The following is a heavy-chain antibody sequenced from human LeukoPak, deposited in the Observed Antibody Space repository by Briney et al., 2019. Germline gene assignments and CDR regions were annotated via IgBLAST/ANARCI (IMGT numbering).Heavy chain of an antibody. V-gene: IGHV4-31*03. J-gene: IGHJ5*02. CDR2: IFYSGGT. D-gene: IGHD3-22*01. CDR1: CGSISRGGYS. CDR3: AREGTYYYDSSGYRWFDP. Sequence: SQTPSLTLTFSCGSISRGGYSWGWVRPHPRKGLEWIGYIFYSGGTYYNPSLKSRVTISVDTSKNQFSLKLSSVTAADTAVYYCAREGTYYYDSSGYRWFDPWGQGTLVTVSS.